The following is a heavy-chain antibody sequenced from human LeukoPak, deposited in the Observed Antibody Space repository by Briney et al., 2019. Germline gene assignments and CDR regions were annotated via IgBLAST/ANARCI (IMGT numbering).Heavy chain of an antibody. V-gene: IGHV1-69*13. CDR2: IIPIFGTA. CDR1: GGTFRSYA. CDR3: ARALVGATTPFDY. J-gene: IGHJ4*02. Sequence: ASVKVSCKASGGTFRSYAISWVRQAPGQGLEWMGGIIPIFGTANYAQKFQGRVTITADESTSTAYMELSSLRSEDTAVYYCARALVGATTPFDYWGQGTLVTVSS. D-gene: IGHD1-26*01.